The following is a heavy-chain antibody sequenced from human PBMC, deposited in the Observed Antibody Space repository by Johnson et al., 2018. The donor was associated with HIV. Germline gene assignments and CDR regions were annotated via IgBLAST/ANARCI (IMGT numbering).Heavy chain of an antibody. Sequence: QVQLVESGGGLVKPGGSLRLSCAASGFTFSDYNMSWIRQAPGKGLEWVSYLSSSGSTINYAAPVNGRFTIPRDNDKNSLYLQKNSLRVEVTALYYCATTRLSTGWYAFDIWGQGTMVTVSS. J-gene: IGHJ3*02. CDR2: LSSSGSTI. CDR3: ATTRLSTGWYAFDI. CDR1: GFTFSDYN. V-gene: IGHV3-11*01. D-gene: IGHD6-19*01.